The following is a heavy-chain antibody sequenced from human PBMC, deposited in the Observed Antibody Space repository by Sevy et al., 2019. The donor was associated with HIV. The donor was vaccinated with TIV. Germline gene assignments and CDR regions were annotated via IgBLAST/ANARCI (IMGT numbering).Heavy chain of an antibody. J-gene: IGHJ4*02. CDR3: AKAGVQWLVNPYYFDY. CDR1: GFTFSSYA. CDR2: ISGSGGST. Sequence: GGSLRLSCAASGFTFSSYAMSWVRQAPGKGLESVSAISGSGGSTYYADSVKGRFTISRDNSKNTLYLQMNSLRAEDTAVYYCAKAGVQWLVNPYYFDYWGQGTLVTVSS. V-gene: IGHV3-23*01. D-gene: IGHD6-19*01.